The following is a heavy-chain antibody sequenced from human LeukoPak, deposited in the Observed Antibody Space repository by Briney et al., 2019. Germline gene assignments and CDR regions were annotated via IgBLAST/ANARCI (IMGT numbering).Heavy chain of an antibody. CDR3: AREATYYYDSSGSTHLLGDAFDI. CDR2: IKQDRSEK. Sequence: GGSLRLSCAASGFTFSSYWMSWVRQAPGKGLEWVANIKQDRSEKYYVDSVKGRFTISRDNSKNTLYLQMNSLRAEDTAVYYCAREATYYYDSSGSTHLLGDAFDIWGQGTMVTVSS. CDR1: GFTFSSYW. D-gene: IGHD3-22*01. J-gene: IGHJ3*02. V-gene: IGHV3-7*01.